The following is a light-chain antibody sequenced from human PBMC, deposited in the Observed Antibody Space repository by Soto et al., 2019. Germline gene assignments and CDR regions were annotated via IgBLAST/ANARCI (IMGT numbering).Light chain of an antibody. CDR1: SSDVGRYNY. V-gene: IGLV2-14*01. Sequence: QSALPHPASVSGSPGQSITISCTGTSSDVGRYNYVSWYQQYPGEAPKLMIYEISNRHSGVSIRFSGSKSGNTASLTISGLQAEDEADYYCTSYTSSNTYVFGGGTKVPS. CDR3: TSYTSSNTYV. J-gene: IGLJ1*01. CDR2: EIS.